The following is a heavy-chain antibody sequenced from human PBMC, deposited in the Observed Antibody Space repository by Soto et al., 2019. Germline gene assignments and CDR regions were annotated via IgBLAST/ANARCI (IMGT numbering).Heavy chain of an antibody. V-gene: IGHV1-18*01. CDR2: ISAYNGNT. CDR1: GGTFSSYA. J-gene: IGHJ5*02. Sequence: GASVKVSCKASGGTFSSYAISWVRQAPGQGLEWMGWISAYNGNTNYAQKLQGRVTMTTDTSTSTAYMELRSLRSDDTAVYYCARGGVVTKDGGWFDPWGQGTLVTVSS. CDR3: ARGGVVTKDGGWFDP. D-gene: IGHD2-21*02.